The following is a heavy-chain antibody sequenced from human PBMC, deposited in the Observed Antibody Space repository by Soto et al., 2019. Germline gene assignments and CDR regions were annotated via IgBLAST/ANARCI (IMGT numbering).Heavy chain of an antibody. J-gene: IGHJ2*01. CDR3: ARVRSYYDSSGYYSYWYFDL. Sequence: GGSLRLSCAASGFTFSSYSMNWVRQAPGKGLEWVSYISSSSSTIYYADSVKGRFTISRDNAKNSLYLQMNSLRDEDTAVHYCARVRSYYDSSGYYSYWYFDLWGRGTLVTVSS. V-gene: IGHV3-48*02. D-gene: IGHD3-22*01. CDR1: GFTFSSYS. CDR2: ISSSSSTI.